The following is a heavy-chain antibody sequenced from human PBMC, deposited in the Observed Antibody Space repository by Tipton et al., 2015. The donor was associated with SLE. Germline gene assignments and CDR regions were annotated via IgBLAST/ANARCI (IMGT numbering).Heavy chain of an antibody. V-gene: IGHV4-34*01. J-gene: IGHJ1*01. CDR2: INHSGNT. CDR3: ARSRDGYTYDLRY. Sequence: TLSLTCAVSGGSFNGYYWSWIRQTPGTGLEWIGEINHSGNTNYNPSLNSRVTISVDTSMTQFSLKLTSVTAADPAVSYCARSRDGYTYDLRYLGQGTPATVSS. D-gene: IGHD5-24*01. CDR1: GGSFNGYY.